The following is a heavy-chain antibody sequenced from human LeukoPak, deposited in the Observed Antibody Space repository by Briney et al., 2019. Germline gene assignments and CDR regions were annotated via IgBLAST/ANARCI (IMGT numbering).Heavy chain of an antibody. D-gene: IGHD3-10*01. V-gene: IGHV1-2*02. CDR2: INPNSGGT. Sequence: ASVTVSCTASGYSFTGYYVHWVRQAPGQGLEWLGWINPNSGGTNYAQKFQGRVTMTRDTSISTAYMELSRLRSDDTAVYYCARDSSHYGSGSYYNTYYFDYWGQGTLVTVSS. CDR3: ARDSSHYGSGSYYNTYYFDY. CDR1: GYSFTGYY. J-gene: IGHJ4*02.